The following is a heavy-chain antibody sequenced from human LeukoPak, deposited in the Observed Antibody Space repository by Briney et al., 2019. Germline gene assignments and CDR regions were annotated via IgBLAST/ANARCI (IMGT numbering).Heavy chain of an antibody. V-gene: IGHV3-21*01. J-gene: IGHJ6*03. CDR2: ISSSSSYI. CDR1: GFTFSNYS. Sequence: GGSLRLSCAASGFTFSNYSMNWVRQAPGKGLEWVSCISSSSSYIYYADSVKGRFTISRDNAKNSLYLQMNSLRADDTAVYYCARDPEGGSSLYLPTVYYYYYYMDVWGKGTTVTVSS. D-gene: IGHD6-13*01. CDR3: ARDPEGGSSLYLPTVYYYYYYMDV.